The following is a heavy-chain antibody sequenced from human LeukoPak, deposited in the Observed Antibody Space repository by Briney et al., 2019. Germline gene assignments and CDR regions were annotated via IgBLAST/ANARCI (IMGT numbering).Heavy chain of an antibody. V-gene: IGHV3-23*01. D-gene: IGHD1-26*01. J-gene: IGHJ4*02. CDR3: ARAGSIRFDY. Sequence: GGSLRLSCAASGFTFSSCAMSWVRQAPGKGLEWVSGISGSDGSTYYADSVKGRFTISRDNSKNTLYLQMNSLRAEDTAVYYCARAGSIRFDYWGQGTLVTVSS. CDR2: ISGSDGST. CDR1: GFTFSSCA.